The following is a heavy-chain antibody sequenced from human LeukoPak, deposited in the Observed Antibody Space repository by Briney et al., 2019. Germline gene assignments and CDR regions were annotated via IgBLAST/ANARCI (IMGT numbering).Heavy chain of an antibody. CDR1: GGSISSYY. J-gene: IGHJ3*02. D-gene: IGHD3-3*01. CDR3: AREAGTRRVWRLPLKAFDI. CDR2: ISYSGTT. V-gene: IGHV4-59*01. Sequence: SETLSLTCTVSGGSISSYYWSWIRQPPGKGLEWIGYISYSGTTNYNPSLKSRVTISVAPSKNQFSLKLRSVTAPDTAVYYCAREAGTRRVWRLPLKAFDIWGQGTMVTVSS.